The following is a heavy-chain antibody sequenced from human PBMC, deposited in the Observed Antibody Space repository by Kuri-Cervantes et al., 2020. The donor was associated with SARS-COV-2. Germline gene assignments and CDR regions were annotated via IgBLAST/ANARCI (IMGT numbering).Heavy chain of an antibody. D-gene: IGHD3-10*01. CDR1: GYTFTSYY. CDR2: INPSGDST. CDR3: ARESSMVQGGGYYYYYMDV. J-gene: IGHJ6*03. Sequence: ASVKVSCKASGYTFTSYYMHWVRQAPGQGLEWMGIINPSGDSTSYAQKFQGRVTMTRDTSTSTVYMELSSLRAEDTAVYYCARESSMVQGGGYYYYYMDVWGKGTTVTVSS. V-gene: IGHV1-46*01.